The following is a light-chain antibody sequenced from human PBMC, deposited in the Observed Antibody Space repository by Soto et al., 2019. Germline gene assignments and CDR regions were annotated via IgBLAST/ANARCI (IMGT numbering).Light chain of an antibody. CDR2: AVT. CDR1: SSDIGNYNY. J-gene: IGLJ2*01. V-gene: IGLV2-14*01. CDR3: TSYTSSSILI. Sequence: QSVLTQPASVSGSPGQSISIPCTGTSSDIGNYNYVSWYQRHPDTAPKLIIYAVTNRPSGVSNRFSGSKSGNTASLTISGLQAEDEADYYCTSYTSSSILIFGGGTKVTVL.